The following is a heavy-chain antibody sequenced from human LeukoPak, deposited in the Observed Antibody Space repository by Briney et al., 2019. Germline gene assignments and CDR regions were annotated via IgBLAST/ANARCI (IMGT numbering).Heavy chain of an antibody. J-gene: IGHJ4*02. CDR3: ARDQRTYYLGSGSYYKVGRLDF. D-gene: IGHD3-10*01. CDR1: GENLNNYL. Sequence: SVKVSCKSSGENLNNYLITWVRQAPGQGLEWMGEVIPVLETSDYAQKFRGRITITADESTNTAYMELSGLRSEDTAVYYCARDQRTYYLGSGSYYKVGRLDFWGQGTLVTVSS. CDR2: VIPVLETS. V-gene: IGHV1-69*13.